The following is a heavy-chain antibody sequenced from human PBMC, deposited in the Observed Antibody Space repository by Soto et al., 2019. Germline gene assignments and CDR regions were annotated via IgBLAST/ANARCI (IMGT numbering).Heavy chain of an antibody. CDR2: ISAYNGNI. V-gene: IGHV1-18*04. CDR3: AREALLYFDWLHSFDY. CDR1: GYTFTSYG. D-gene: IGHD3-9*01. Sequence: QVQLVQSGAEVKKPGASVKVSCKASGYTFTSYGISWVRQAPGQGLEWMGWISAYNGNINYAQKLQGRGTMTTDTSTSTAYRERRSLRSDDTAVYYCAREALLYFDWLHSFDYWGQGTLVTVSS. J-gene: IGHJ4*02.